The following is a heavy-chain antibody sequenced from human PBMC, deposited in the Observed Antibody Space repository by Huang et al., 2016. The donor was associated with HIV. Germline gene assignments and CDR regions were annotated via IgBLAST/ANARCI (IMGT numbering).Heavy chain of an antibody. D-gene: IGHD3-22*01. J-gene: IGHJ4*02. V-gene: IGHV1-2*02. CDR3: ARDDHYDSSGYLGY. CDR2: INPNSGGT. Sequence: QVQLVQSGAEVKKPGASVKVSCKASGYTFTGYYMHWVRQAPGQGLEWMGWINPNSGGTKYAQKFQGRVTMTRDTSSSTAYMELSRLRSDDTAVYYCARDDHYDSSGYLGYWGQGTLVTVSS. CDR1: GYTFTGYY.